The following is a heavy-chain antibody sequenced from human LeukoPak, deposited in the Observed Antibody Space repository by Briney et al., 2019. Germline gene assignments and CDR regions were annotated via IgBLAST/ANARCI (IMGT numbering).Heavy chain of an antibody. Sequence: SETLSLTCTVSGDSINNNNYYWGWIRQPPGRGLEWIGNIYYNGRTYYSPSLKSRGTISVDTSNNQFSLKLSSVTAADTAVYYCARITDRTIFEEIMHGFDIWGQGTPVTVSS. V-gene: IGHV4-39*01. D-gene: IGHD3-3*01. CDR3: ARITDRTIFEEIMHGFDI. CDR1: GDSINNNNYY. J-gene: IGHJ3*02. CDR2: IYYNGRT.